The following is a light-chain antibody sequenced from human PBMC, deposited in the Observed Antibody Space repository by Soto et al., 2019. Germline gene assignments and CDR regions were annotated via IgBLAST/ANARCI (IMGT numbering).Light chain of an antibody. V-gene: IGKV1-9*01. CDR1: QGVGSY. CDR3: QRGSGYVLT. CDR2: AAS. J-gene: IGKJ4*01. Sequence: IQLTQSPSSLSASLGDRVTITCRASQGVGSYLAWQQQTPGTAPKLLFYAASSVQSGAPTRISGSGAGTDSTLTSSLLQDEDVANYCHQRGSGYVLTFGGGTKVDIK.